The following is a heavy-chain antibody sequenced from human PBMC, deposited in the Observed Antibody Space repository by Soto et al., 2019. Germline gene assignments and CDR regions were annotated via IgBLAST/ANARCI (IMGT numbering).Heavy chain of an antibody. V-gene: IGHV3-21*01. CDR3: ARVLEAAFDY. CDR1: GFTFSTYS. J-gene: IGHJ4*02. D-gene: IGHD6-13*01. Sequence: GGSLRLSCAASGFTFSTYSMSWVRQAPGKGLEWVSSISWSSSNIYYADSVKGRFTISRDNAKNSLFLQMNSLRAEDTAVYYCARVLEAAFDYWGQGTLVTVSS. CDR2: ISWSSSNI.